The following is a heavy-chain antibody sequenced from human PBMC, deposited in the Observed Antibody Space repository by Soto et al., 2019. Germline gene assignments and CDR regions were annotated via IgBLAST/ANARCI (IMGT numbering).Heavy chain of an antibody. CDR3: VRDRDLRDYYGMDV. V-gene: IGHV3-48*02. CDR2: ISTNGRSK. J-gene: IGHJ6*02. CDR1: GFAFSTYM. Sequence: GGSLKISCAVSGFAFSTYMMNWVRHAPGKGLEWIADISTNGRSKSYAASVRGRFTISRDNTKNSMYLQMNSLRDDDTAVYYCVRDRDLRDYYGMDVWGQGTTVTVSS. D-gene: IGHD3-10*01.